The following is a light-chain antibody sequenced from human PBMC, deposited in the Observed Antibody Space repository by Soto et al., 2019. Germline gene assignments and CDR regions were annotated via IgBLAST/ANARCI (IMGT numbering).Light chain of an antibody. CDR1: SSIIGSDT. CDR2: NIN. J-gene: IGLJ3*02. Sequence: QSVLTQPPSASGTPGQRVTISCSGSSSIIGSDTFKWNPQLPGRAPKLLIYNINQRPSGVPDRLSGSKSGTSPSLAISGLQSEDEADYLCAACDDSLNGEGVFGGGTKLTVL. V-gene: IGLV1-44*01. CDR3: AACDDSLNGEGV.